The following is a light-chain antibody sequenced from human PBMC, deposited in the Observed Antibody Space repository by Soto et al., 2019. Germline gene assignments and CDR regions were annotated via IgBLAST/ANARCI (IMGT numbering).Light chain of an antibody. CDR3: SSYTGSTTLVV. CDR1: SSDVGRYNY. V-gene: IGLV2-14*01. CDR2: AVN. J-gene: IGLJ3*02. Sequence: QSVLTQPASVSGSPGQSITISCTGTSSDVGRYNYVAWYQQHPGKAPKLMIYAVNNRPSGVSDRFSGSKSGNTASLTISGLLAEDEADYYCSSYTGSTTLVVFGGGTKVTVL.